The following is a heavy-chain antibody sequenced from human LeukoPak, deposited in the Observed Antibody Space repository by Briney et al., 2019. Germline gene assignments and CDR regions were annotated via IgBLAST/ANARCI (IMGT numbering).Heavy chain of an antibody. J-gene: IGHJ4*02. CDR1: GITVSTNF. CDR2: IYADGTT. V-gene: IGHV3-53*01. CDR3: ARWYCSSTSCHYDY. Sequence: GGSLRLSCAASGITVSTNFMSWVRQAPGKGLEWVSMIYADGTTHYTDSVKGRFTISRDNSKSTLNLQMISLRAEDTAVYYCARWYCSSTSCHYDYWGQGTLVTVSS. D-gene: IGHD2-2*01.